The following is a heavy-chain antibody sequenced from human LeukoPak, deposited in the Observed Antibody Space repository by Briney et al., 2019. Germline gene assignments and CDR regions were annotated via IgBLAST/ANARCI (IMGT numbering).Heavy chain of an antibody. CDR3: ARSRYILVGATRVSPNWFDP. D-gene: IGHD1-26*01. V-gene: IGHV4-39*01. CDR1: GGSIGGALYY. J-gene: IGHJ5*02. CDR2: VSYSGST. Sequence: PSETLSLTCTVSGGSIGGALYYGGWIRQPPGKGLEWIGSVSYSGSTYYNLSLKSRVTISVDTSKNQFALKVSSVTAADTAVYYCARSRYILVGATRVSPNWFDPWGQGTLVTVSS.